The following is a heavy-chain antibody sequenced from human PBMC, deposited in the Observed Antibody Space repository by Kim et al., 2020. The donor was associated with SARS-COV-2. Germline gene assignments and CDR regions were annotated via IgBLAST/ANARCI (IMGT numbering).Heavy chain of an antibody. Sequence: SETLSLTCSVSGGSISSSDYYWGWIRQPPGKGQEWIATIYYSGSTYYNPSLKGRVTISVDTSKKQFSLRLSSVTAADAAVYYCARHLRNWYFDLWGRGTLVTVSS. CDR2: IYYSGST. CDR1: GGSISSSDYY. CDR3: ARHLRNWYFDL. V-gene: IGHV4-39*01. J-gene: IGHJ2*01.